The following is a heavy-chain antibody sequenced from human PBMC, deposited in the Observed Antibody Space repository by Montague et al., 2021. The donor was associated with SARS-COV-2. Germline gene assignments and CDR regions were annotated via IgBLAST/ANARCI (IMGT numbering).Heavy chain of an antibody. CDR1: GVSINNNNYY. CDR3: ARHLFSFSDSGALGYFDY. CDR2: IYYSRST. V-gene: IGHV4-39*01. D-gene: IGHD3-10*01. J-gene: IGHJ4*02. Sequence: SETLSLTCDVSGVSINNNNYYWGWIRQPPGKGLEWIGTIYYSRSTYYNPSLKSRVTISVDTSKNQFSLRVRSVTAADTAVYYCARHLFSFSDSGALGYFDYWGQGTLVAVSS.